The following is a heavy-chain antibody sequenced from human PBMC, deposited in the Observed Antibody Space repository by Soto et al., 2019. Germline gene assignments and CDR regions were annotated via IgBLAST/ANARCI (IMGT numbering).Heavy chain of an antibody. CDR1: GGSFSGYY. D-gene: IGHD3-3*01. V-gene: IGHV4-34*01. J-gene: IGHJ6*03. Sequence: QVQLQQWGAGLLKPSETLSLTCAVYGGSFSGYYWSWIRQPPGKGLEWIGEINHSGSTNYNPSLKSRVTISVDTSKNQFSLKLSSVTAADTAVYYCARGILRRRRGYYYMDVWGKGTTVTVSS. CDR3: ARGILRRRRGYYYMDV. CDR2: INHSGST.